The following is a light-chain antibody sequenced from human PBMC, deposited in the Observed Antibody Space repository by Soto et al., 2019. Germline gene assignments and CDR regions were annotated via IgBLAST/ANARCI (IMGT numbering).Light chain of an antibody. V-gene: IGKV3-20*01. Sequence: EIVLTQSPGTLSLSPGERATLSCRASQSVSSSFLAWYQQKPGQAPRLLIYSASSRATGIPDRFSGSGSGTDFSLTISRLEPEDFAVYYCLHYDNSPLYTFDQGTKLEIK. CDR3: LHYDNSPLYT. CDR1: QSVSSSF. CDR2: SAS. J-gene: IGKJ2*01.